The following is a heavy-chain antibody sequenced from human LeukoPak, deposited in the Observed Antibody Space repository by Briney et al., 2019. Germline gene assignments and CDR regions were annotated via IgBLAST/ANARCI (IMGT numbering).Heavy chain of an antibody. V-gene: IGHV3-30-3*01. CDR3: ARDLQEATTAWVFDD. CDR2: ISYDGSNK. CDR1: GFTFSSYS. J-gene: IGHJ4*02. D-gene: IGHD5-12*01. Sequence: PGGSLRLSCAASGFTFSSYSMHWVRQAPGKGLEWVAVISYDGSNKYYASPVKGRFTISRDNTKNTMYLQMNSLRAEDTAVYYCARDLQEATTAWVFDDWGGGTLVTVSS.